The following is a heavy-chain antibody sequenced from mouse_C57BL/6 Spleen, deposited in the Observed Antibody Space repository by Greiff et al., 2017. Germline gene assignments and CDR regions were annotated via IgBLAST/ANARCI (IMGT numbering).Heavy chain of an antibody. CDR3: TITVPRYFDY. D-gene: IGHD1-1*01. J-gene: IGHJ2*01. CDR1: GYTFTSYW. V-gene: IGHV1-64*01. CDR2: IHPNSGST. Sequence: QVQLQQPGAELVKPGASVKLSCKASGYTFTSYWMHWVKQRPGQGLEWIGKIHPNSGSTNYNEKFKSKATLTVDTSSTPAYLQLSSLTSEDSAVYYCTITVPRYFDYWGHGPTLSVSS.